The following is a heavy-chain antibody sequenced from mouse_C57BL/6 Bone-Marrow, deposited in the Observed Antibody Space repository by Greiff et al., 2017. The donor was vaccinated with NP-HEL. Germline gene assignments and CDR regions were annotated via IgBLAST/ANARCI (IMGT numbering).Heavy chain of an antibody. J-gene: IGHJ2*01. D-gene: IGHD2-1*01. V-gene: IGHV5-6*01. CDR2: ISSGGSYT. Sequence: EVQLVESGGDLVKPGGSLKLSCAASGFTFSSYGMSWVRQTPDKRLEWVATISSGGSYTYYPDSVKGRFTISRDNAKNTLYLQMSSLKSEDTAMYYCARNYGKDYWGQGTTLTVSS. CDR1: GFTFSSYG. CDR3: ARNYGKDY.